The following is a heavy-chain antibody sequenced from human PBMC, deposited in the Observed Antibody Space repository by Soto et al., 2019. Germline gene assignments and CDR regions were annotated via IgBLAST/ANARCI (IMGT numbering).Heavy chain of an antibody. CDR3: AKDPLSGSNPRGYGMDV. Sequence: PGGSLRLSCAASGFTFSSYAMSWVRQAPGKGLEWVSAISGSGGSTYYADSVKGRFTISRDNSKNTLYLQMNSLRAEDTAVYYCAKDPLSGSNPRGYGMDVWGQGTTVTVSS. J-gene: IGHJ6*02. D-gene: IGHD1-26*01. V-gene: IGHV3-23*01. CDR2: ISGSGGST. CDR1: GFTFSSYA.